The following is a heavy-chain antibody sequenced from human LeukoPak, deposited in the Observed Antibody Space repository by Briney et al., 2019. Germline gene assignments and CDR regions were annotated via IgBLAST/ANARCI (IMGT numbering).Heavy chain of an antibody. CDR2: ISYDGSNK. Sequence: PGGSLRLSCAASGFTFSSYGMHWVRQAPGKGLEWVAVISYDGSNKYYADSVKGRFTISRDNSKNTLYLQMNSLRAEDTAVYYCAKGAGLAAAGTFDYWGQGTLVTVSS. J-gene: IGHJ4*02. CDR3: AKGAGLAAAGTFDY. D-gene: IGHD6-13*01. CDR1: GFTFSSYG. V-gene: IGHV3-30*18.